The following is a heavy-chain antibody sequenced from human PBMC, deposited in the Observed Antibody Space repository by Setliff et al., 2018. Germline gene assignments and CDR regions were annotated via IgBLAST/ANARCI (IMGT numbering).Heavy chain of an antibody. V-gene: IGHV4-59*12. Sequence: SETLSLTCTVSGGSISSYYWSWIRQPPGKGLECIGYIYYSGSTNYNPSLKSRVTMSVDTSKNQFSLKLSSVTAADTAVYYCARKGISALSGAFDMWGQGTMVTVSS. CDR2: IYYSGST. J-gene: IGHJ3*02. CDR3: ARKGISALSGAFDM. D-gene: IGHD1-26*01. CDR1: GGSISSYY.